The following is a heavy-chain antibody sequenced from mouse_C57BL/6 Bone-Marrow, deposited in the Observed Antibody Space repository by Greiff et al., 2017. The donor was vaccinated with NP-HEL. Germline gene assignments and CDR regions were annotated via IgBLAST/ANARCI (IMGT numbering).Heavy chain of an antibody. CDR2: INYDGSST. D-gene: IGHD2-4*01. CDR1: GFTFSDYY. V-gene: IGHV5-16*01. J-gene: IGHJ4*01. Sequence: EVQVEEPEGGLVQPGSSMKLSCTASGFTFSDYYMARVRQVPEKGLEWVGIINYDGSSTYYKASLKSRFIISRDKAKNMIYLQMRRLKSEDTATYYCAREGGLRLRTSALDYWGQGTSVTVSS. CDR3: AREGGLRLRTSALDY.